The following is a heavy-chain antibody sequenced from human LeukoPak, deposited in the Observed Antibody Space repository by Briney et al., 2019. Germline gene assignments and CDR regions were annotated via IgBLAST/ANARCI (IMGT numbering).Heavy chain of an antibody. V-gene: IGHV3-23*01. CDR2: ISGSGGST. CDR3: AKVAAAGTFDY. Sequence: GGSLRLSCVDSGFTFSSYAMNWVRQAPGKGLEWVSAISGSGGSTYYADSVKGRFTLSRDNSKNTLYLQMNSLRAEDTAVYYCAKVAAAGTFDYWGQGTLVTVSS. D-gene: IGHD6-13*01. J-gene: IGHJ4*02. CDR1: GFTFSSYA.